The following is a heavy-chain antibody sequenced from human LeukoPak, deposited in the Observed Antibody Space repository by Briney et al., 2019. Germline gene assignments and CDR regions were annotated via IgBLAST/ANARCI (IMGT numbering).Heavy chain of an antibody. J-gene: IGHJ4*02. Sequence: SETLSLTCAVYGGSFSGYYWSWIRQPPGKGLEWIGEINHSGSTNYNPSLKSRVTISVDTSKNQFSLKLSSVTAADTAVYYCARESEGIAVAGTGWGQGTLVTVSS. V-gene: IGHV4-34*01. D-gene: IGHD6-19*01. CDR3: ARESEGIAVAGTG. CDR2: INHSGST. CDR1: GGSFSGYY.